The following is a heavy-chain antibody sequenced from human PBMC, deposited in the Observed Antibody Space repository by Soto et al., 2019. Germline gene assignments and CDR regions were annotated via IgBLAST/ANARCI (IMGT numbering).Heavy chain of an antibody. J-gene: IGHJ5*02. V-gene: IGHV4-4*07. CDR3: ARDQGVVVTADNWFDP. Sequence: PSETLSLTCTVSGGSITDYSWVWIRQPAGKGLEWIGRIFSSGSTNYNPSRKGRITMSLDTSENQFSLKLNSATATDTAVYFCARDQGVVVTADNWFDPWGQGILVTVSS. CDR2: IFSSGST. D-gene: IGHD2-21*02. CDR1: GGSITDYS.